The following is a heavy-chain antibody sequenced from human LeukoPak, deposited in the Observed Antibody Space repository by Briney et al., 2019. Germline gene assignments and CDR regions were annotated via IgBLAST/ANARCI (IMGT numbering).Heavy chain of an antibody. CDR1: GFTFSSYS. CDR2: ISSSSSYI. D-gene: IGHD1-26*01. Sequence: GGSLRLSCAASGFTFSSYSMTWVRQAPGRGLEWVSCISSSSSYIYYADSVKGRFTISRDNSKNTLYLQMNSLRAEDTAVYYCAKVEWELLGYQFDYWGQGTLVTVSS. CDR3: AKVEWELLGYQFDY. J-gene: IGHJ4*02. V-gene: IGHV3-21*04.